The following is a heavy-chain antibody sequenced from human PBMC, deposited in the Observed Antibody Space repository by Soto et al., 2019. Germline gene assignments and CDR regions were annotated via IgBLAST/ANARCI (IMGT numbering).Heavy chain of an antibody. J-gene: IGHJ4*02. Sequence: PAGSLRPSCAASGFTFSAYAMHWVRQAYGKGLEWVGRIRSNGRTAYAASMQGRFTISRDDSKKTAYLQLNSLKTDDTAVYYCARLDCSGGSCYPYYFEHWGQGALVTVSA. D-gene: IGHD2-15*01. CDR2: IRSNGRT. CDR1: GFTFSAYA. V-gene: IGHV3-73*01. CDR3: ARLDCSGGSCYPYYFEH.